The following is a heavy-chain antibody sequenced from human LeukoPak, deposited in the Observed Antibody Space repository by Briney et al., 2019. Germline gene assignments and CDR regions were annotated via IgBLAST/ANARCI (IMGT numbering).Heavy chain of an antibody. J-gene: IGHJ4*02. Sequence: SVKVSCKASGGTFSSYAISWVRQAPGQGLEWMGGIIPIFGTANYAQKFQGRVTITADESTSTAYMELSSLRSEDTAVYYCARKEAGFGGTIDYWGQGTLVTVSS. CDR2: IIPIFGTA. CDR3: ARKEAGFGGTIDY. D-gene: IGHD3-10*01. CDR1: GGTFSSYA. V-gene: IGHV1-69*01.